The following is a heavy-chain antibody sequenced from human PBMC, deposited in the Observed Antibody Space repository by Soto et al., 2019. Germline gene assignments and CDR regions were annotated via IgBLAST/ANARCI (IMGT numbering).Heavy chain of an antibody. Sequence: GGSLRLSCAASGFTFSSYAMSWVRQAPGKGLEWVPAISGSGGSTYYADSVKGRFTISRDNSKNTLYLQMNSLRAEDTAVYYCAKDRRRTFTFDYWGQGTLVTVSS. J-gene: IGHJ4*02. CDR3: AKDRRRTFTFDY. CDR1: GFTFSSYA. CDR2: ISGSGGST. V-gene: IGHV3-23*01.